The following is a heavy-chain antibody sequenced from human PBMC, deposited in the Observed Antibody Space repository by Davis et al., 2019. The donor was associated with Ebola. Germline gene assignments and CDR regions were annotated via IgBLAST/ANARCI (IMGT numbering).Heavy chain of an antibody. CDR3: AKGRTIPLALDF. CDR1: GFTFSSYG. D-gene: IGHD2-2*02. J-gene: IGHJ4*02. CDR2: ISWNSESI. Sequence: GGSLRLSCAASGFTFSSYGMHWVRQAPGKGLEWVSGISWNSESIVYADSVKGRFTISRDNAKNSLYLQMNSLRGEDTALYYCAKGRTIPLALDFWGQGTLVTVSS. V-gene: IGHV3-9*01.